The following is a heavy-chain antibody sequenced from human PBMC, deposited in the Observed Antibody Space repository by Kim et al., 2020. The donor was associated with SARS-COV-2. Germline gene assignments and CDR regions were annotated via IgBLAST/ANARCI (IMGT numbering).Heavy chain of an antibody. CDR3: ARRSSSWHRYFDY. J-gene: IGHJ4*02. D-gene: IGHD6-13*01. CDR2: IYHSGST. CDR1: GGSISSSNW. V-gene: IGHV4-4*02. Sequence: SETLSLTCAVSGGSISSSNWWSWVRQPPGKGLEWIGEIYHSGSTNYNPSLKSRVTISVDKSKNQFSLKLSSVTAADTAVYYCARRSSSWHRYFDYWGQGTLVTVSS.